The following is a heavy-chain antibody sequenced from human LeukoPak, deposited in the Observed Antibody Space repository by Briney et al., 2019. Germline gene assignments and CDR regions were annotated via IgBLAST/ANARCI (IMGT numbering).Heavy chain of an antibody. Sequence: GGPLRLSCAASGFTFSSYAMSWVRQAPGERLEWGSAISGSGGSTYSPDSVKGRFNLSRDNSKNTLYLQMNSLRAEDTAVYYCAKGGDLEMATMTQGYFDYWGQGTLVTVSS. J-gene: IGHJ4*02. V-gene: IGHV3-23*01. CDR1: GFTFSSYA. CDR3: AKGGDLEMATMTQGYFDY. D-gene: IGHD5-24*01. CDR2: ISGSGGST.